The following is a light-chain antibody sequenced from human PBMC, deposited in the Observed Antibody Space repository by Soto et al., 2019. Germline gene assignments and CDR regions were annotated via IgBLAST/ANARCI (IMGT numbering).Light chain of an antibody. CDR2: GAS. CDR1: QSVSSN. Sequence: EIVMTQSPANLSVSPGERATLSRRASQSVSSNLAWYQQKPGQGPRLLIYGASTRATGIPARFSGSGSGTEFTLTISSLQSEDFAVYYCQQYNTWPPYTFGQGTKVEIK. V-gene: IGKV3-15*01. J-gene: IGKJ2*01. CDR3: QQYNTWPPYT.